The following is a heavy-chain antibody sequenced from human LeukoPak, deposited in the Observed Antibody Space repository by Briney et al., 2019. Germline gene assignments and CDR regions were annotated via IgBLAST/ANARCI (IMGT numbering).Heavy chain of an antibody. J-gene: IGHJ5*02. D-gene: IGHD2/OR15-2a*01. V-gene: IGHV4-59*02. CDR3: AGEPMLLDP. Sequence: PSETLSLTCTISGASATSSYWTWVRQPPGKGLEFIGYIHYSGAINYNPSLRGRVTMSLDTSKNHVSLRLSSVTAEDTALYHCAGEPMLLDPWGLGTLVTVSS. CDR1: GASATSSY. CDR2: IHYSGAI.